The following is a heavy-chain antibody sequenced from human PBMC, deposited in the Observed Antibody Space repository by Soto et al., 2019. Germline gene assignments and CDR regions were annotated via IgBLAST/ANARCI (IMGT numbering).Heavy chain of an antibody. CDR3: ARDIVGRAIPGYNWLDS. Sequence: PGGSLRLSCAASGITLSSHGMHWVRQAPGKGLEWVAVIWYDVSNKHYADSVKGRFTISRDNSKNTVYLQMNSLRAEDTAVYFCARDIVGRAIPGYNWLDSWGQGTRVTVSS. J-gene: IGHJ5*01. V-gene: IGHV3-33*01. CDR1: GITLSSHG. D-gene: IGHD2-2*02. CDR2: IWYDVSNK.